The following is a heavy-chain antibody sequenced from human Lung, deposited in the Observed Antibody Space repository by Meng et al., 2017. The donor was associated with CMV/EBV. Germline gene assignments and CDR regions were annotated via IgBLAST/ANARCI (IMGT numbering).Heavy chain of an antibody. CDR2: IDTYGSIT. Sequence: ELHLVESGGMLVQPGVSVRLSCAASGFTFSNYWMHWVRQVPGKGLMWVSRIDTYGSITDYADSVKGRFTISRDNTRNILYLQMNSLRVEDTAIYYCARDLSGERDYWSQGTLVTVSS. CDR3: ARDLSGERDY. V-gene: IGHV3-74*01. CDR1: GFTFSNYW. J-gene: IGHJ4*02. D-gene: IGHD1-26*01.